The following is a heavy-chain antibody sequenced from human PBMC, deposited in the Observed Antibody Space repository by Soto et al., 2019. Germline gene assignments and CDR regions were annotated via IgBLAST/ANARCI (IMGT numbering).Heavy chain of an antibody. J-gene: IGHJ5*02. D-gene: IGHD3-22*01. CDR3: ARVIAPRGLLLRIRWFDP. Sequence: SETLSLTCTVSGGSISSSSYYWGWIRQPPGKGLEWIGSIYYSGSTYYNPSLKSRVTISVDTSKNQFSLKLSSVTAADTAVYYCARVIAPRGLLLRIRWFDPWGQGTLVTVSS. V-gene: IGHV4-39*01. CDR1: GGSISSSSYY. CDR2: IYYSGST.